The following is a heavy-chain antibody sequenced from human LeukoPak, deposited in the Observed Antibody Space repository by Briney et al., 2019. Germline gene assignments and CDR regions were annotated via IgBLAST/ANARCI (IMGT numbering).Heavy chain of an antibody. V-gene: IGHV3-30*18. Sequence: PGGSLRLFCAASGFTFSSYGMHWVRQAPGKGLEWVAVISYDGSNKYYADSVKGRFTISRDNSKNTLYLQMNSLRAEDTAVYYCAKDGTNGVCGYWGQGTLVTVSS. D-gene: IGHD2-8*01. J-gene: IGHJ4*02. CDR3: AKDGTNGVCGY. CDR2: ISYDGSNK. CDR1: GFTFSSYG.